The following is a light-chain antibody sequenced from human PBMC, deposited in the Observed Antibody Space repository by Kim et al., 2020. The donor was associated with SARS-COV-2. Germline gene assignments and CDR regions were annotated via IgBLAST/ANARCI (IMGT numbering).Light chain of an antibody. CDR3: QQRDDWPRYT. Sequence: SPGERATLSCRASRSLSGYLAWYQQRPGQAPRVLIYDTSTRAAGIPGRFSGSGSGTDFTLTISSLEPEDSAVYFCQQRDDWPRYTFGQGTKLEIK. V-gene: IGKV3-11*01. CDR1: RSLSGY. CDR2: DTS. J-gene: IGKJ2*01.